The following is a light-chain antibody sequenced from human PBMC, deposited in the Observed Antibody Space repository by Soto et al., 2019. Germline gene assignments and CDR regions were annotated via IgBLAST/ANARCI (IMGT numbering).Light chain of an antibody. V-gene: IGLV2-14*01. Sequence: QSVLTQPASVSGSPGQSITISCTGTSSDVGGYNYVSWYQQHPGKAPKLMIYDVSIRPSGVSIRFSGSKSGNTASLTISGLQAEDEADYYCSSYTSSSTYYVFGTGTKVTVL. CDR1: SSDVGGYNY. CDR2: DVS. CDR3: SSYTSSSTYYV. J-gene: IGLJ1*01.